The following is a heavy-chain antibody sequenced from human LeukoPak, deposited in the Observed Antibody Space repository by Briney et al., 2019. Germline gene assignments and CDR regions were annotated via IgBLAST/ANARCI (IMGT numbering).Heavy chain of an antibody. V-gene: IGHV3-7*01. CDR1: GFTFSIYW. Sequence: GGSLRLSCAASGFTFSIYWMSWVRQAPGKGLECVANIKQDVREKYYVDSVKGRFTISRDNAKNTLYLQMNSLRAEDTAVYYCARERAAATPVTRKYYYHMDVWGKGTTVTVSS. CDR2: IKQDVREK. J-gene: IGHJ6*03. CDR3: ARERAAATPVTRKYYYHMDV. D-gene: IGHD2-15*01.